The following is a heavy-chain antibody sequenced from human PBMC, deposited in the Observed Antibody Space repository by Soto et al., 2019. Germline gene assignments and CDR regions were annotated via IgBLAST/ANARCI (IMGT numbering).Heavy chain of an antibody. CDR1: GSISTYY. CDR2: IYNIGRT. V-gene: IGHV4-59*01. CDR3: ARYGSGSSVWFDP. J-gene: IGHJ5*02. D-gene: IGHD3-10*01. Sequence: SETLSLTCTVGSISTYYWNWIRQPPGKGLEWIGYIYNIGRTNYNPSLKSRVTISVDTSKNQFSLKLSSVTAADTAVYYCARYGSGSSVWFDPWGQGTLVTVS.